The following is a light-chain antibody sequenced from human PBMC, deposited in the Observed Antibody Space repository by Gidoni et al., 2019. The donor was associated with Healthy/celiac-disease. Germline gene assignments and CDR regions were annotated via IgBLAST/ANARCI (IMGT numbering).Light chain of an antibody. J-gene: IGKJ1*01. CDR2: GAS. V-gene: IGKV3-20*01. CDR1: QSVSSSY. CDR3: QQYGSSPRGT. Sequence: IVLTQSPATLSLSPGERATLSCRASQSVSSSYLAWYQQKPGQAPRLLIYGASSRATGIPDRFSGSGSGTDFTLTISRLEPEDFAVYYCQQYGSSPRGTFGQGTKVEIK.